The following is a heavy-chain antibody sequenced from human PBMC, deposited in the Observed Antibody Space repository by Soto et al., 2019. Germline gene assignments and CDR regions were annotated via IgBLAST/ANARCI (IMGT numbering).Heavy chain of an antibody. Sequence: SETLSLTCAVYGGSFSGYYWSWIRQPPGKGLEWIGEINHSGSTNYNPSLKSRVTISVDTSKNQFSLKLSSVTAADTAVYYCARDGGGGSSLVPWAVWGQGTLVTVSS. CDR2: INHSGST. J-gene: IGHJ4*02. CDR3: ARDGGGGSSLVPWAV. V-gene: IGHV4-34*01. CDR1: GGSFSGYY. D-gene: IGHD1-26*01.